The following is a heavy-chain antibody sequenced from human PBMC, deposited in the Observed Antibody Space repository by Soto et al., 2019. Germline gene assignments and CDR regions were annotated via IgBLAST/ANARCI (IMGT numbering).Heavy chain of an antibody. CDR1: GGTFSSYA. Sequence: QVQLVQSGAEVKKPGSSVKVSCKASGGTFSSYAISWVRQAPGQGLEWMGGIIPIFGTANYAQKFQGRVTISAGESKSTACMELSSLRSEDTAVDYCARAYSSSSFSRNFDYWGQGTLVTVSS. J-gene: IGHJ4*02. V-gene: IGHV1-69*12. D-gene: IGHD6-6*01. CDR2: IIPIFGTA. CDR3: ARAYSSSSFSRNFDY.